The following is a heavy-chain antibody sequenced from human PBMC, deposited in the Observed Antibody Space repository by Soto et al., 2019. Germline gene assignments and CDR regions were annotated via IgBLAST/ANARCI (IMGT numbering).Heavy chain of an antibody. Sequence: QLQLQESGPGLVKPSETLSLTCTVSGGSISSSGYYWGWIRQPPGKGLEWIGSIYYSGSTYYNPSLKSRVTISVDTSKNQFSLKLSSVTAADTAVYYCASDGAVAGSYYYYGMDVWGQGTTVTVSS. D-gene: IGHD6-19*01. J-gene: IGHJ6*02. CDR3: ASDGAVAGSYYYYGMDV. CDR2: IYYSGST. V-gene: IGHV4-39*01. CDR1: GGSISSSGYY.